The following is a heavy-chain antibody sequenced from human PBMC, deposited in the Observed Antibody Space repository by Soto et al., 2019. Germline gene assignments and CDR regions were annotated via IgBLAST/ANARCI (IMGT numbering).Heavy chain of an antibody. CDR3: ARAVQHSSSSYLLYTFDS. D-gene: IGHD6-13*01. Sequence: QVQLVQSGAEVKKPGASVKVSCKTSGYTFTSYGIIWVRQAPGQGLEWMAWISGYDGNTNYAQSLQGRVTMTTDTSTSTAYMELRSLRSDDTAMYYCARAVQHSSSSYLLYTFDSWGQGTLVTVSS. CDR1: GYTFTSYG. J-gene: IGHJ4*02. CDR2: ISGYDGNT. V-gene: IGHV1-18*01.